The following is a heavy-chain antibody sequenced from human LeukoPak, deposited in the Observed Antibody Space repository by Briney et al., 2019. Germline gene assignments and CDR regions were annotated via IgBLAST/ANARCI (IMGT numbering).Heavy chain of an antibody. CDR2: ISGSGGNT. V-gene: IGHV3-23*01. Sequence: PGGTLRLSCAASGFTFSSYAMSWDRQAPGKGLERVSTISGSGGNTYYADSVKGRFTITRDNSENTLYLQMHSPRAEDTALYYCAKGQSSTSSKWFDPWGQGPVVTVTS. D-gene: IGHD6-6*01. CDR1: GFTFSSYA. J-gene: IGHJ5*02. CDR3: AKGQSSTSSKWFDP.